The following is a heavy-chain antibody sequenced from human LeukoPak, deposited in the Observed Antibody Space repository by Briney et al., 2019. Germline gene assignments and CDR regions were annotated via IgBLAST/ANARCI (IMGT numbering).Heavy chain of an antibody. CDR1: GFTFSSYE. D-gene: IGHD6-19*01. J-gene: IGHJ4*02. CDR3: ASGSSAGWSPFDY. Sequence: PGGSLRLSCAASGFTFSSYEMNWVRRAPGKGLEWVSYISSSGSTIYYADSVKGRFTISRDNAKNSMSLQMNSLRAEDTAVYYCASGSSAGWSPFDYWGQGTLVTVSS. CDR2: ISSSGSTI. V-gene: IGHV3-48*03.